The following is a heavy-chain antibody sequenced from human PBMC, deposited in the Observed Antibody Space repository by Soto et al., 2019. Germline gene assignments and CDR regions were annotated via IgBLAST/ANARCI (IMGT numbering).Heavy chain of an antibody. CDR1: GGSFSDYI. D-gene: IGHD1-26*01. V-gene: IGHV4-34*01. Sequence: QVQLQQSGAGLLKPSETLSLTCDVYGGSFSDYIWTWIRQTPGKGLQWIGQINHSGSANYNPSLTRRVTTSVHTSSSQFSLELSSVTAADTAVYYCARGLISGSHYSGGWYYFDSWGQGTQVTVSS. J-gene: IGHJ4*02. CDR2: INHSGSA. CDR3: ARGLISGSHYSGGWYYFDS.